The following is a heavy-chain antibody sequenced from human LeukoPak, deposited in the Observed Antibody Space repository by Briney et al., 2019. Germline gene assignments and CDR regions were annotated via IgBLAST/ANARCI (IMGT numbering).Heavy chain of an antibody. D-gene: IGHD6-19*01. Sequence: SETLSLTCAVYGGSFSGYYWSWIRQPPGKGLEWIGEINHSGSTNYNPSLKSRVTISVDTSKNQFSLKLSSVAAADTAVYYCARRRSLRPYSSGWLNFDYWGQGTLVTVSS. J-gene: IGHJ4*02. CDR1: GGSFSGYY. CDR3: ARRRSLRPYSSGWLNFDY. V-gene: IGHV4-34*01. CDR2: INHSGST.